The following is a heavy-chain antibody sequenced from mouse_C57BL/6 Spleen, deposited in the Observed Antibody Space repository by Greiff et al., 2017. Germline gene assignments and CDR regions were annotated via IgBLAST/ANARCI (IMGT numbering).Heavy chain of an antibody. CDR2: ISDGGSYT. V-gene: IGHV5-4*03. CDR3: ARLTGRYFDY. CDR1: GFTFSSYA. Sequence: EVKLVESGGGLVKPGGSLKLSCAASGFTFSSYAMSWVRQTPETRLEWVATISDGGSYTYYPDNVKGRFTISRDNAKNNLYLQMSHLKSEDTAMYYCARLTGRYFDYWGQGTTLTVSS. D-gene: IGHD4-1*01. J-gene: IGHJ2*01.